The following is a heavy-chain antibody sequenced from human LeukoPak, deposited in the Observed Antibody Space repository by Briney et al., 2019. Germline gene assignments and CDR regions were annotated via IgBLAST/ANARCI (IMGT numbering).Heavy chain of an antibody. D-gene: IGHD5-12*01. CDR3: AKDPRSYIVTTMLFQY. J-gene: IGHJ4*02. Sequence: GGSLRLSCAASGFTFSSYAMSWVRQAPGKGLEWVSGISGNGGSIYYADSVKGRFTISRDNSKNTLYLQINSLRAEDTAVYYCAKDPRSYIVTTMLFQYWGQGTLVTVSP. CDR2: ISGNGGSI. V-gene: IGHV3-23*01. CDR1: GFTFSSYA.